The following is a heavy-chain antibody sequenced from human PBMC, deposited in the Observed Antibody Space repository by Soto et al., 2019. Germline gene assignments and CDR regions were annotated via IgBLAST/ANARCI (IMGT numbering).Heavy chain of an antibody. CDR1: GGSFSGYY. J-gene: IGHJ6*03. CDR3: ARATAMVTMDV. D-gene: IGHD5-18*01. V-gene: IGHV4-34*01. CDR2: INHSGST. Sequence: PSETLSLTCPVYGGSFSGYYWGWIRQPPGKGLEWIGEINHSGSTNYNPSLKSRVTIPVDTSKNQFSLKLSSVTAADTAVYYCARATAMVTMDVWGKGTTVTVSS.